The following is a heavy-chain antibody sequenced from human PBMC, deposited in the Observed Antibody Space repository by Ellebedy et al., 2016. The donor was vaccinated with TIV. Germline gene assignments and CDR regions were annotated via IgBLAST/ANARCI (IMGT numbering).Heavy chain of an antibody. D-gene: IGHD3-22*01. CDR3: ARGDNYYYDSSGYYYTY. Sequence: ASVKVSCKASGYTFISYYFYWVRQAPGQGLEWMGIINPTTGNSNYAQKFQGRVTMTRDTSTSTVYMELSSLRSEDTAVYYCARGDNYYYDSSGYYYTYWGQGTLVTVSS. CDR2: INPTTGNS. J-gene: IGHJ4*02. CDR1: GYTFISYY. V-gene: IGHV1-46*01.